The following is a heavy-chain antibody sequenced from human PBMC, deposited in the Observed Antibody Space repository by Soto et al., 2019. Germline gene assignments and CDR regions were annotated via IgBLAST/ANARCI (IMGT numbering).Heavy chain of an antibody. Sequence: SETLSLTCAVYGGSFSGYYWSWIRQPPGKGLEWIGEINHSGSTNYNPSLKSRVTISVDTSKNQFSLKLSSVTAADTAVYYCARAAAGRWRRFDDWGQGTLVTVSS. CDR1: GGSFSGYY. CDR2: INHSGST. J-gene: IGHJ4*02. CDR3: ARAAAGRWRRFDD. D-gene: IGHD3-3*01. V-gene: IGHV4-34*01.